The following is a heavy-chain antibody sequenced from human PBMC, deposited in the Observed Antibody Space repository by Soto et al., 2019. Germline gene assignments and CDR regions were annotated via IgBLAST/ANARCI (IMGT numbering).Heavy chain of an antibody. CDR3: ARDTSRGEYDY. CDR2: INVYNGNT. D-gene: IGHD3-10*01. J-gene: IGHJ4*02. Sequence: QVQLVQSGAEVKKPGASVKVSCKASGYTFTSYGISWVRQAPGQGLEWMGWINVYNGNTNYAQKLQGRVTMTTDTSTSTACLDLRSLRSDDPAVYFCARDTSRGEYDYWGPGTLVTVSS. CDR1: GYTFTSYG. V-gene: IGHV1-18*01.